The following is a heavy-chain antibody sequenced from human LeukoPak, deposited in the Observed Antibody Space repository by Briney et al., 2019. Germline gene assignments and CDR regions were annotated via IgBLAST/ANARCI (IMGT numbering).Heavy chain of an antibody. CDR1: GLTFSNYY. J-gene: IGHJ4*02. CDR2: IRRKTFGGTA. D-gene: IGHD5-12*01. V-gene: IGHV3-49*04. Sequence: GGSLRLSCAASGLTFSNYYMSWVRQAPGKGLEWVGFIRRKTFGGTADYAASVEGRFTISRDDSHNIVYLQMNSLKTEDTAVYYCTRGSEGFTAYDDFWGQGTLVTVSS. CDR3: TRGSEGFTAYDDF.